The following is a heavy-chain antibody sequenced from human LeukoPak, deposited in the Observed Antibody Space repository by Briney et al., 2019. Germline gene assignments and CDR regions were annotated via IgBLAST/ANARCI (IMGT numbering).Heavy chain of an antibody. CDR3: ASHIVGALGAFDI. Sequence: GGSLRLSWAASGFTFSSYSMNWVRQAPGKWLGWVSSISSSSSYIYYADSVKGRFTISRDKAKNSLYLQMNSLRAEDTAVYYCASHIVGALGAFDIWGQGTMVTVSS. CDR2: ISSSSSYI. D-gene: IGHD1-26*01. CDR1: GFTFSSYS. J-gene: IGHJ3*02. V-gene: IGHV3-21*01.